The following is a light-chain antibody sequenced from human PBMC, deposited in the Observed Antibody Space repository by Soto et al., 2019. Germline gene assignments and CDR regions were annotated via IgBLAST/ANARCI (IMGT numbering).Light chain of an antibody. CDR1: SSDVGGYNY. CDR3: SSYTSSSPVV. V-gene: IGLV2-14*01. Sequence: QSALTQPASVSGSPGQSITISCTGTSSDVGGYNYVSWYQQHPGKAPKLMIYEVSDRPSGVSNRFSGSKSGNTASLTISGLQADDEADYYCSSYTSSSPVVFGGGTKVTVL. CDR2: EVS. J-gene: IGLJ2*01.